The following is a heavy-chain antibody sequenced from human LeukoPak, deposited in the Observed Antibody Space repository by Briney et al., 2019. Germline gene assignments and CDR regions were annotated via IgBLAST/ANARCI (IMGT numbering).Heavy chain of an antibody. CDR1: GYSVSIYY. J-gene: IGHJ4*02. V-gene: IGHV4-59*08. CDR2: ISYSGST. CDR3: ARGLGLTAVTEYYFHY. D-gene: IGHD4-17*01. Sequence: PSETLSLTCTVSGYSVSIYYWSWIRQPPGKGLEWIGYISYSGSTDYNPSLKSRVTISVDTSKNQFSLKLSSVTAADTAVYYCARGLGLTAVTEYYFHYWGQGTLVTV.